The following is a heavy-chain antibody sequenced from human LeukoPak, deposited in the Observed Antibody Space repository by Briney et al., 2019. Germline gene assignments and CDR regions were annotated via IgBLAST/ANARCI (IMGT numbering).Heavy chain of an antibody. J-gene: IGHJ3*02. D-gene: IGHD1-26*01. V-gene: IGHV3-33*01. CDR1: GFSFSKYA. Sequence: GGSLRLSCAASGFSFSKYAMHWVRQTPGKGLEWVAAIWNDGSDENYADSVKGRFTISSDNSKNTLYLQMNSLRAEDSAVYYCAFEIGRSQGAFDIWGQGTMVTVSS. CDR2: IWNDGSDE. CDR3: AFEIGRSQGAFDI.